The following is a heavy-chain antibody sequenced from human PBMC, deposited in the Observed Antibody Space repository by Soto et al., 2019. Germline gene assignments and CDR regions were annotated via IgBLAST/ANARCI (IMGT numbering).Heavy chain of an antibody. CDR2: INSDGSST. CDR1: GFTFSSYW. J-gene: IGHJ4*02. Sequence: PGGSLRLSCAASGFTFSSYWMHWVRQAPGKGLVWVSRINSDGSSTSYADSVKGRFTISRDNAKNTLYLQMNSLRAEDTAVYYCARSLTSLGVRRSFDYWGQGTLVTVSS. V-gene: IGHV3-74*01. CDR3: ARSLTSLGVRRSFDY. D-gene: IGHD6-6*01.